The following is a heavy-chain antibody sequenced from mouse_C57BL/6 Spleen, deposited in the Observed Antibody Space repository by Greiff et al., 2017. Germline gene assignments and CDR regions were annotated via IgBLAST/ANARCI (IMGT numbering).Heavy chain of an antibody. D-gene: IGHD2-1*01. V-gene: IGHV1-76*01. CDR1: GYTFTDYY. Sequence: QVQLQQSGAELVRPGASVKLSCKASGYTFTDYYINWVKQRPGQGLEWIARIFPGSGNTYYNEKFKGKATLTADKSSSTAYMQLSSLTSEDSAVYFCARWGGNFAWFAYWGQGTLVTVSA. CDR3: ARWGGNFAWFAY. J-gene: IGHJ3*01. CDR2: IFPGSGNT.